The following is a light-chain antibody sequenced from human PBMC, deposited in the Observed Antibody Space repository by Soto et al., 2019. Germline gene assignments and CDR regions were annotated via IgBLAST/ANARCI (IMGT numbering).Light chain of an antibody. V-gene: IGLV2-14*01. J-gene: IGLJ3*02. CDR3: SSFTSSSTQV. CDR1: SSDVGGYDY. CDR2: EVN. Sequence: SALTQPASVSGSLGQSITISCTGTSSDVGGYDYVSWYRQHPGKVPKLIIYEVNKRPSGVSNRFSGSKSANTASLTISGLQADDEADYYCSSFTSSSTQVFGGGTKLTVL.